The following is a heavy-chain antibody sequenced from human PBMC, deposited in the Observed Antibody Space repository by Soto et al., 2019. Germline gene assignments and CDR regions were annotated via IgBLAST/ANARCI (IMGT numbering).Heavy chain of an antibody. Sequence: QVQLVESGGGVVQPGVSLRLSCAASGFTFSSFGMHWVRQAPGKGLEWVALISYDGSNDYYADSVKGRFTVSRDNSRDTLYVQMISLRDDDTAVYYCAKGVYSTDYYGMDVWGQGTTVTVSS. CDR2: ISYDGSND. CDR3: AKGVYSTDYYGMDV. D-gene: IGHD6-13*01. CDR1: GFTFSSFG. V-gene: IGHV3-30*18. J-gene: IGHJ6*02.